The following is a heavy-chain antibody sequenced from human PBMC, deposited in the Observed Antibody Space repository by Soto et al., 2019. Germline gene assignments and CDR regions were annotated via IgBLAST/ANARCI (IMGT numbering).Heavy chain of an antibody. Sequence: QVQLQESGPGLVKPSETLSLTCTVSGGSISSYYWSWIRQPPGKGLEWIGYIYYSGSTNYNPSLKSRVTISVDXYKXQXFLKLSSVTAADTAVYYCARAYCSGGSCYSAGGFDPWGQGTLVTVSS. CDR3: ARAYCSGGSCYSAGGFDP. J-gene: IGHJ5*02. V-gene: IGHV4-59*01. D-gene: IGHD2-15*01. CDR2: IYYSGST. CDR1: GGSISSYY.